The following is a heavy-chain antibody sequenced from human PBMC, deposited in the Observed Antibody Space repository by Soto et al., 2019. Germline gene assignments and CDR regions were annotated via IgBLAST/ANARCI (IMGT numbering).Heavy chain of an antibody. V-gene: IGHV5-51*01. Sequence: GESLKISCKGSGYSFTSYWIGWVRQMPGKGLEWMGIIYPGDSDTRYSPSFQGQVTISADKSISTAYLQWSSLKASDTAMYYCGQTYYYDSSGRFDAFDIWGQGTMVTVSS. J-gene: IGHJ3*02. D-gene: IGHD3-22*01. CDR3: GQTYYYDSSGRFDAFDI. CDR1: GYSFTSYW. CDR2: IYPGDSDT.